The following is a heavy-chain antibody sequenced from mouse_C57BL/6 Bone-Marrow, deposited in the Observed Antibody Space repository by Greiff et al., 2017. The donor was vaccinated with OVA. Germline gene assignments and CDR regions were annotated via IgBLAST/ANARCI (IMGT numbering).Heavy chain of an antibody. Sequence: VQLQQSGAELVRPGASVTLSCKASGYTFTDYEMHWVKQTPVHGLEWIGAIDPETGGTAYNQKFKGKAILTADKSSSTAYMELRSLTSEDSAVYYCKRDGLRGFFDYWGQGTTLTVSS. J-gene: IGHJ2*01. D-gene: IGHD2-3*01. CDR3: KRDGLRGFFDY. V-gene: IGHV1-15*01. CDR2: IDPETGGT. CDR1: GYTFTDYE.